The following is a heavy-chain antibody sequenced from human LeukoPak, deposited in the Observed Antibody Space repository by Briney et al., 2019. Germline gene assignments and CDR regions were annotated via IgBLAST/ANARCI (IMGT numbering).Heavy chain of an antibody. CDR2: IYYSGST. Sequence: PSETLSLTCTVSGGSISSGDYYWSWIRQPPGKGLEWIGYIYYSGSTYYNPSLKSRVTISVDTSKNQFSLKLSSVTAADTAVYYCVNLWFGELSWKLDYYYGMDVWGQGTTVTVSS. V-gene: IGHV4-30-4*08. CDR1: GGSISSGDYY. J-gene: IGHJ6*02. CDR3: VNLWFGELSWKLDYYYGMDV. D-gene: IGHD3-10*01.